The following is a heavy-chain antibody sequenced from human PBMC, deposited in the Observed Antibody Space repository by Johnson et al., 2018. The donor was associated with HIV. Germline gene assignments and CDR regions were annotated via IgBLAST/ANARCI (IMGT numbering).Heavy chain of an antibody. D-gene: IGHD3-22*01. J-gene: IGHJ3*02. CDR1: GFTFDDYG. V-gene: IGHV3-20*04. CDR2: INWNGGST. CDR3: ASLATNYYDSSGYDDAFDI. Sequence: EVLLVESGGGVVRPGGSLRLSCAASGFTFDDYGMSWVRQAPGKGLAWVSGINWNGGSTGYADSVKGRFTISRDNAKNSLNLQMNSLRAEDTSLYYCASLATNYYDSSGYDDAFDICGPGTMVTVSS.